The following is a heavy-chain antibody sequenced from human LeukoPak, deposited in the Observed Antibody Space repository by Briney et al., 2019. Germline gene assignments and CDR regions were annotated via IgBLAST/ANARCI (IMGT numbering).Heavy chain of an antibody. CDR3: ARGRLGGSGSYYTHYYYYMDV. V-gene: IGHV5-51*01. D-gene: IGHD3-10*01. CDR2: IYPGDSDT. Sequence: GESLKISCKGSGYSFTSYWIGWVRQMPGKGLECMGIIYPGDSDTRYSPSFQGQVTISADKSISTAYLQWSSLKASDTAMYYCARGRLGGSGSYYTHYYYYMDVWGKGTTVTISS. CDR1: GYSFTSYW. J-gene: IGHJ6*03.